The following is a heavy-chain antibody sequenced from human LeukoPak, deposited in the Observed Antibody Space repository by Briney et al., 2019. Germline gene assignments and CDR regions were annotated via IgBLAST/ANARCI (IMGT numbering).Heavy chain of an antibody. D-gene: IGHD1-26*01. V-gene: IGHV3-53*01. CDR1: GFTVSSNY. J-gene: IGHJ3*02. CDR2: IYSGGST. Sequence: GGSLRLSCAASGFTVSSNYMSWVRQAPGKGLEWVSIIYSGGSTFYADSVKGRFTISRDNSKNTLYLQMNSLRAEGTAVYYCARGGSYLSAFDIWGQGTMVTVSS. CDR3: ARGGSYLSAFDI.